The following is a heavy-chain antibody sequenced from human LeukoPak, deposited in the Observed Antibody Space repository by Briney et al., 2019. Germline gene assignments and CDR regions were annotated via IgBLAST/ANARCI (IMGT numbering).Heavy chain of an antibody. CDR3: AKWGDYDVLTGYYDPDY. V-gene: IGHV3-23*01. Sequence: GASLRLSCVASGFTFSNYAMSWVRQAPGKGLEWVSAITGSGGITYYADSVKGRFTISRDNSKNTLYLQMNSLRAEGTAVYYCAKWGDYDVLTGYYDPDYWGQGTLVTVSS. D-gene: IGHD3-9*01. CDR1: GFTFSNYA. J-gene: IGHJ4*02. CDR2: ITGSGGIT.